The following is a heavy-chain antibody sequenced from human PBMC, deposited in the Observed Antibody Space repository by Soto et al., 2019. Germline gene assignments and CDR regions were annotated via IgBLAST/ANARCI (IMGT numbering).Heavy chain of an antibody. CDR2: IIPIFGTA. J-gene: IGHJ6*02. V-gene: IGHV1-69*01. CDR3: GRSWYYYYGMDV. D-gene: IGHD6-13*01. Sequence: QVQLVQSGAEVKKPGSSVKVSCKASGGTFSSYAISWVRQAPGQGLEWMGGIIPIFGTANYAQKFQGRVTITADESTSTGYMELSSLRSEDTAVYYCGRSWYYYYGMDVWGQGTTVTVSS. CDR1: GGTFSSYA.